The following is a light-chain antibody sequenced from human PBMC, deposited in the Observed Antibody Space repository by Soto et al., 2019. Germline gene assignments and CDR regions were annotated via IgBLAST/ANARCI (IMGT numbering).Light chain of an antibody. Sequence: DIQITQSPSSLSASVGDRVTITCRASQSISSYLNWYQQKPGKAPTLLIYSASSLQSGVPSRFSGSGSGTDFTLTIRSLQPEDFATYYCQQSYTTPFTFGPGTKVDIK. V-gene: IGKV1-39*01. J-gene: IGKJ3*01. CDR3: QQSYTTPFT. CDR1: QSISSY. CDR2: SAS.